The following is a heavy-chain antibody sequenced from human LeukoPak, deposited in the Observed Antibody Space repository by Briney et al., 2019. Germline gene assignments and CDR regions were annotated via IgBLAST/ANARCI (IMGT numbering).Heavy chain of an antibody. Sequence: PSETLSLTCAVYGGSFSGYYWSWIRQPPGKGLEWIGGINHSGSTNYNPSLKSRVTISVDTSKNQFSLRLSSVTAADTAVYYCARVYREYYYYYYGMDVWGQGTTVTVSS. D-gene: IGHD5-12*01. CDR3: ARVYREYYYYYYGMDV. J-gene: IGHJ6*02. CDR2: INHSGST. V-gene: IGHV4-34*01. CDR1: GGSFSGYY.